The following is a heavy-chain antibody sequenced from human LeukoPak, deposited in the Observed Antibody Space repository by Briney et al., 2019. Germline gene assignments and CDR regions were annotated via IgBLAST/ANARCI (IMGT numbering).Heavy chain of an antibody. CDR3: ARDGHGYYGSGSSDY. CDR2: IYHSGST. J-gene: IGHJ4*02. CDR1: GYSISSGYY. D-gene: IGHD3-10*01. V-gene: IGHV4-38-2*02. Sequence: SETLSLTCTVSGYSISSGYYWGWIRQPPGKGLEWIGSIYHSGSTYYIPSLKSRVTISVDTSKNQFSLKLSSVTAADTAVYYCARDGHGYYGSGSSDYWGQGTLVTVSS.